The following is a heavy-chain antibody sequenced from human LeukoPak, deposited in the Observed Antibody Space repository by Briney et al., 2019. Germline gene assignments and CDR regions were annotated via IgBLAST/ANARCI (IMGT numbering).Heavy chain of an antibody. Sequence: PGGSLRLSCAASGYTFISYAMRCGRHALGRGLEWVSPISGRGASTYSADSVKGRFTISRDNSNNTLYLQMNRLRAEDTAVYYCANDGLTGGFDYWGQGTLVTVSS. CDR3: ANDGLTGGFDY. V-gene: IGHV3-23*01. CDR2: ISGRGAST. CDR1: GYTFISYA. D-gene: IGHD2-8*02. J-gene: IGHJ4*02.